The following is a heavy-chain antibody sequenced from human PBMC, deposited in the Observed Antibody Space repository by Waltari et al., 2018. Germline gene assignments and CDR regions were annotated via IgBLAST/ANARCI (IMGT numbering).Heavy chain of an antibody. CDR1: GGSISSYY. D-gene: IGHD3-22*01. CDR2: IYYSGST. J-gene: IGHJ4*02. Sequence: QVQLQESGPGLVKPSETLSLTCTVSGGSISSYYWSWIRQPPGKGLEWIGYIYYSGSTNYNPSLKSRVTISVDTSKNQFSLKLSSVTAADTAVYYCARQDYDSSGYYPIDYWGQGTLVTVSS. CDR3: ARQDYDSSGYYPIDY. V-gene: IGHV4-59*08.